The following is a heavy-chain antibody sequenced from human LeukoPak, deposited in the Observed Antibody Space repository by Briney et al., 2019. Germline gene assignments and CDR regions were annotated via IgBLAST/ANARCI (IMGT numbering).Heavy chain of an antibody. CDR3: AKGRTYYYMDV. J-gene: IGHJ6*03. Sequence: GGSLRLSCAASGFTFDEYGMSWVRQAPGKGLEWVSGINWNGGSTGYADSVKGRFTISRDNSKNTLYLQMNSLRAEDTAIYYCAKGRTYYYMDVWGKGTTVTVSS. V-gene: IGHV3-20*04. CDR1: GFTFDEYG. CDR2: INWNGGST.